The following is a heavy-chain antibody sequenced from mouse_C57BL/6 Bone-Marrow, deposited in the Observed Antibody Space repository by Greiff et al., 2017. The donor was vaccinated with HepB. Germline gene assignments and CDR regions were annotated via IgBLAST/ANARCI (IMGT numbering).Heavy chain of an antibody. Sequence: QVQLQQSGPELVKPGASVKISCKASGYAFSSSWMNWVKQRPGKGLEWIGRIYPGDGDTNYNGKFKGKATLTADKSSSTAYMQLSSLTSEDSAVYFCARECGYDWSSAMDYWGQGTSVTVAS. D-gene: IGHD2-2*01. J-gene: IGHJ4*01. V-gene: IGHV1-82*01. CDR1: GYAFSSSW. CDR3: ARECGYDWSSAMDY. CDR2: IYPGDGDT.